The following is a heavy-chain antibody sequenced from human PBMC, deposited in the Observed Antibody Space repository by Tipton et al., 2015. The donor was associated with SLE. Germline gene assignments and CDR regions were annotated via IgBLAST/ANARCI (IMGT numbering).Heavy chain of an antibody. CDR2: IYHSGRT. CDR1: GESFSGAYY. D-gene: IGHD6-19*01. J-gene: IGHJ4*01. CDR3: ARLSVEDSAWYFLDC. V-gene: IGHV4-34*01. Sequence: AGLVKPSETLSLTCAVYGESFSGAYYWTWIRQSPGKGLEWIGEIYHSGRTNYNASLKSRLAISLDTSKNQFSLKLTSVTAADTAVYFCARLSVEDSAWYFLDCSGQGRLVTVPS.